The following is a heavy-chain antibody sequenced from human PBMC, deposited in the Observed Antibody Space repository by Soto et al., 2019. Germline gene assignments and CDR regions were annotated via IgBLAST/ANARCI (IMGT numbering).Heavy chain of an antibody. Sequence: QVQLVQSGAEVKKPGASVKVSCKASGYTFTSYDINWVRQATGQGLEWMGWMNPNSGNTGYAQKFQGRVTMTRNTSIRQANLGLGGWGSEDTAGFYWARALTFYVWGGYFAYGGKGTLVPVSS. J-gene: IGHJ4*02. D-gene: IGHD3-16*01. CDR1: GYTFTSYD. V-gene: IGHV1-8*01. CDR2: MNPNSGNT. CDR3: ARALTFYVWGGYFAY.